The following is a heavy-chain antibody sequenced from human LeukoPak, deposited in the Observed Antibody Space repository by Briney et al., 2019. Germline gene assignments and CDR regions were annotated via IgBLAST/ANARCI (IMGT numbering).Heavy chain of an antibody. Sequence: SETLSLTCTVSGGSISSGSYYWSWIRQPAGKGLEWIGRIYTSGSTNYNPSLKSRVTISVDTSKNQFSLKLSSVTAADTAVYYCARGYYYDSSGYVGYWGQGTLVTVSS. CDR1: GGSISSGSYY. D-gene: IGHD3-22*01. J-gene: IGHJ4*02. CDR3: ARGYYYDSSGYVGY. CDR2: IYTSGST. V-gene: IGHV4-61*02.